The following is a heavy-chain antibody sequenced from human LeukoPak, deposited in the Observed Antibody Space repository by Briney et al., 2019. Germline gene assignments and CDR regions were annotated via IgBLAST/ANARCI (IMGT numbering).Heavy chain of an antibody. J-gene: IGHJ3*02. CDR1: GDSISSYY. D-gene: IGHD3-22*01. CDR3: ARVDSYDGDAFDI. Sequence: SSETLSLTCSVSGDSISSYYWSWIRQPPGKGLEWIGYIDYSGSANYSPSLKSRVTISVDTSKNQFSLRLSSVTAADTALYYCARVDSYDGDAFDIWGQGTMVTVSS. V-gene: IGHV4-59*01. CDR2: IDYSGSA.